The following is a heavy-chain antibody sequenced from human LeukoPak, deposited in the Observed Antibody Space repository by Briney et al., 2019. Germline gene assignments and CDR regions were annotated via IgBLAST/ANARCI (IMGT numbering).Heavy chain of an antibody. Sequence: PSETLSLTCSVSGRPITCHYWIWLRQPPGKGLEWFGYLYYSGSNNYHPSHKSRLTISVDTPKNQFPLKLSSVTAADTAVYFCGRRRSGSYFNGPWGQGTLVTVSS. CDR3: GRRRSGSYFNGP. V-gene: IGHV4-59*08. CDR1: GRPITCHY. D-gene: IGHD3-10*01. J-gene: IGHJ4*01. CDR2: LYYSGSN.